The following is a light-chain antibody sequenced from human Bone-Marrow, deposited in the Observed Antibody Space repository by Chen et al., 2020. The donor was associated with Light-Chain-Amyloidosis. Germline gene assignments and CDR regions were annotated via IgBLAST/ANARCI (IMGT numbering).Light chain of an antibody. Sequence: QSALTQPASVSGSPGQSNTISCPGTRSAVGSYNLVSWFQQHPGKAPKLMIYGVTERPSGVSSRFSGSKSGNTASLTISGLQAEDEADYYCCSYTGRRPYWTFGGGTHLTVL. CDR3: CSYTGRRPYWT. J-gene: IGLJ3*02. V-gene: IGLV2-23*02. CDR2: GVT. CDR1: RSAVGSYNL.